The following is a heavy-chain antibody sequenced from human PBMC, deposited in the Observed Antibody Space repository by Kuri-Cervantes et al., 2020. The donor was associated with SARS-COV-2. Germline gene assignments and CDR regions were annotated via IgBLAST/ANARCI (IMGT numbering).Heavy chain of an antibody. Sequence: GSLRLSCSVSGGSISSRNFYWGWIRQPPGKGLEWIGNIYYSGSTYYSPSLKSRVTISMDTSKDQLSLKLSSVTAADTAVYYCARVLRTASFDFWGQGTLVTVSS. CDR1: GGSISSRNFY. J-gene: IGHJ4*02. CDR2: IYYSGST. CDR3: ARVLRTASFDF. V-gene: IGHV4-39*01. D-gene: IGHD3-16*01.